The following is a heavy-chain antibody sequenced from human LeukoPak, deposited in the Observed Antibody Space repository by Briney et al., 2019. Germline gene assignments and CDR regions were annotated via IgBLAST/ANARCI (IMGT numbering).Heavy chain of an antibody. Sequence: GGSLRLPCAASGFTLRSYNMHWVRQAPGKGLEWVSYISTSSYYIYYADSVKGQFTISRDDARNSLFLQMNSLRAEDTAIYYCARDASGSSTGLIDSWGQGTLVTVSS. D-gene: IGHD1-26*01. V-gene: IGHV3-21*01. CDR1: GFTLRSYN. CDR3: ARDASGSSTGLIDS. J-gene: IGHJ4*02. CDR2: ISTSSYYI.